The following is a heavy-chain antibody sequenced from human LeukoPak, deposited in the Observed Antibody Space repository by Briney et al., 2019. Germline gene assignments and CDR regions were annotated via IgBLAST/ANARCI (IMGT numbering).Heavy chain of an antibody. Sequence: SETLSLTCAVSGGSISSGGYSWSWIRQPPGKGLEWIGYIYHSGSTYYNPSLKSRVTISVDRSKNQFSLKLSSVTAADTAVYYCARVLYYYGSGSYYNFAFDIWGQGTMVTVSS. V-gene: IGHV4-30-2*01. D-gene: IGHD3-10*01. CDR1: GGSISSGGYS. J-gene: IGHJ3*02. CDR2: IYHSGST. CDR3: ARVLYYYGSGSYYNFAFDI.